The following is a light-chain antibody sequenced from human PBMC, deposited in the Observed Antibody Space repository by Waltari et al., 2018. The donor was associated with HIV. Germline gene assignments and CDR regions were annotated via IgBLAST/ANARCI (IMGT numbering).Light chain of an antibody. CDR1: SSDVGPYDY. CDR3: SSYAGSNNLV. CDR2: EVS. Sequence: QSALTQPPSASGSPGQSVTISCTGTSSDVGPYDYVYWYQQHPGKAPNLMIYEVSKRPSGVPDRFSGSKAANTASLTVSGLQEDDEADYYCSSYAGSNNLVFGGGTKLTVL. V-gene: IGLV2-8*01. J-gene: IGLJ3*02.